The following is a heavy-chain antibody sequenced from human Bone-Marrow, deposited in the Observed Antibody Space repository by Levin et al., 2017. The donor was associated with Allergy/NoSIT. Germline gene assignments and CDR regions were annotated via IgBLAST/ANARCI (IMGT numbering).Heavy chain of an antibody. V-gene: IGHV1-18*01. CDR1: GYTFTSYG. D-gene: IGHD6-19*01. J-gene: IGHJ6*02. Sequence: ASVKVSCKASGYTFTSYGISWVRQAPGQGLEWMGWISAYNGNTNYAQKLQGRVTMTTDTSTSTAYMELWSLRSDDTAVYYCARDEAKQWLVPLSGYYGMDVWGQGTTVTVSS. CDR2: ISAYNGNT. CDR3: ARDEAKQWLVPLSGYYGMDV.